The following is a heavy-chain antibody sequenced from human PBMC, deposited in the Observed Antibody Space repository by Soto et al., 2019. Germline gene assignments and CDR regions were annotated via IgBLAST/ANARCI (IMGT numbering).Heavy chain of an antibody. Sequence: QVQLVQSGAEVKKPGASVKVSCKASGYTFTSYGISWVRQAPGQGLEWMGWISAYNGNTNYAQQLQGRVTMTTDTATSTAYMELRSLRSDDTAVYYCARSPAAGSDYYYGMDVWGQGTTVTVSS. CDR3: ARSPAAGSDYYYGMDV. J-gene: IGHJ6*02. CDR1: GYTFTSYG. D-gene: IGHD6-13*01. CDR2: ISAYNGNT. V-gene: IGHV1-18*04.